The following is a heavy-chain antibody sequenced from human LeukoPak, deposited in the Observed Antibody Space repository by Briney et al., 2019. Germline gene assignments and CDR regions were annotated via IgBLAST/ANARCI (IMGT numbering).Heavy chain of an antibody. CDR1: GFIFSTYW. D-gene: IGHD2-21*02. J-gene: IGHJ5*02. V-gene: IGHV3-7*01. CDR3: ARGGAYCGGDCFSP. Sequence: GGSLRLSCAASGFIFSTYWMSWVRQAPGKGLGWVANIKQDGSEKYYVDSVKGRFTISRDNAKNSLYLQMNSLRAEDTSVYYCARGGAYCGGDCFSPWGQGTLVTVSS. CDR2: IKQDGSEK.